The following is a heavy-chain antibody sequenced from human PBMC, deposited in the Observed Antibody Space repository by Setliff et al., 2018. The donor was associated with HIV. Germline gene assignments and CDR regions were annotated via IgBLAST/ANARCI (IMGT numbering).Heavy chain of an antibody. D-gene: IGHD3-3*01. V-gene: IGHV4-59*01. CDR2: MYYSGNT. Sequence: PSETLSLTCTVSGVSISNYYWSWIRTPPGKGLEWIGYMYYSGNTNYNPSLKSRVTISVDTSKSQFSLKLNSVTAADTAVYYCARDQSDWFYWGQGTLVTVSS. CDR1: GVSISNYY. CDR3: ARDQSDWFY. J-gene: IGHJ4*02.